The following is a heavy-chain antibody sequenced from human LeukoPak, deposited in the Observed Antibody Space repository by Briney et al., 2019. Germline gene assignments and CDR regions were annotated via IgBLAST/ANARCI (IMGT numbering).Heavy chain of an antibody. CDR1: GYTFTSYA. D-gene: IGHD3-9*01. CDR2: INPSGGST. J-gene: IGHJ3*01. Sequence: GASVKVSCKASGYTFTSYAIGWVRQAPGQGLEWMGIINPSGGSTSYAQKFQGRVTMTRDTSTSTVYMELSSLRSEDTAVYYCARDSPHYDILTGYPKAAFDVWGQGTMVTVSS. CDR3: ARDSPHYDILTGYPKAAFDV. V-gene: IGHV1-46*01.